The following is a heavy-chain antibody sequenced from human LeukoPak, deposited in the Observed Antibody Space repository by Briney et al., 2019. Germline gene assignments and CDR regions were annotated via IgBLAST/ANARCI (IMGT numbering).Heavy chain of an antibody. CDR2: ISGSGGST. D-gene: IGHD6-19*01. J-gene: IGHJ4*02. CDR1: GFTFSSYA. V-gene: IGHV3-23*01. Sequence: PGGSLRFSCAASGFTFSSYARSWVRQAPGKGLEWVSAISGSGGSTYYADSVKGRFTISRDNSKNTLYLQMNSLRAEDTAVYYCAKLGPYSSGWYVFDYWGQGTLVTVSS. CDR3: AKLGPYSSGWYVFDY.